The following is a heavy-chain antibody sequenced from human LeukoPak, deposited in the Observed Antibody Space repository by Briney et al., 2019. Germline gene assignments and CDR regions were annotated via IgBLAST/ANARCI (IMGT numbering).Heavy chain of an antibody. J-gene: IGHJ6*03. V-gene: IGHV3-49*04. CDR2: IRSKAYGGTT. Sequence: PGGALILSCTAPGFTFGDYAMSWGPQAPGKGLEWVGFIRSKAYGGTTEYAASVKGRFTISRHDSQSIAYLQMNSLKTEETAVYYCTRRGYCSSTSCGDMDVWGKGTTVTVS. CDR3: TRRGYCSSTSCGDMDV. D-gene: IGHD2-2*01. CDR1: GFTFGDYA.